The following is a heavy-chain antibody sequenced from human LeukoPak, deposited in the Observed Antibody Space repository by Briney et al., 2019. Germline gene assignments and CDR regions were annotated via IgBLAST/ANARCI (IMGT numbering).Heavy chain of an antibody. CDR1: GGSISSYY. J-gene: IGHJ4*02. Sequence: PSETLSLTCTVSGGSISSYYWSWIRQPPGKGLEWIGYIYYSGNTNYNPSLKSRVTISVDTSKNQFSLKLSSVTAADTAMYYCARVSRGNSVGGDYWGQGTLVTVSS. CDR3: ARVSRGNSVGGDY. D-gene: IGHD4-23*01. CDR2: IYYSGNT. V-gene: IGHV4-59*01.